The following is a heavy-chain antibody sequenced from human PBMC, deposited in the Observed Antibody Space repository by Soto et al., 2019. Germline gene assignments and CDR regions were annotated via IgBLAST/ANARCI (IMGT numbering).Heavy chain of an antibody. D-gene: IGHD2-2*02. CDR1: GFTFSNAW. CDR2: IKSKTDGGTT. CDR3: PPDSYITIVTVLFHY. V-gene: IGHV3-15*07. Sequence: NPGGSLRLSCAASGFTFSNAWINWVRQAPGKGLEWVGRIKSKTDGGTTDFAATVKGRFAISRDDSKNMVYLQMNSLKTEETAVNYFPPDSYITIVTVLFHYSDPETLLTVSS. J-gene: IGHJ4*01.